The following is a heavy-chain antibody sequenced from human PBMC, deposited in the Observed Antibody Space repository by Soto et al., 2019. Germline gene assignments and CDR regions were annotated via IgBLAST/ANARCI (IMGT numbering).Heavy chain of an antibody. CDR1: GGSISGYY. CDR2: LFYGGTT. Sequence: QVQLQESGPGLVKPSETLSLTCTVSGGSISGYYWTWIRQPPGKGLEWVGSLFYGGTTDYNPSLKSRLTMSLDTSKNHFSLKLSSVTAADTAVYYCARHRGPAPVYWGQGTLVTASS. J-gene: IGHJ4*02. D-gene: IGHD3-10*01. V-gene: IGHV4-39*01. CDR3: ARHRGPAPVY.